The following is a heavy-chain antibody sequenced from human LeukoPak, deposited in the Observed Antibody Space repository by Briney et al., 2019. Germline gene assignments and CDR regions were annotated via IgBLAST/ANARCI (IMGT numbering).Heavy chain of an antibody. D-gene: IGHD3-22*01. CDR2: MNPNSGNT. V-gene: IGHV1-8*03. CDR3: ARSYYNSSGYYDPHFDY. J-gene: IGHJ4*02. Sequence: ASGKVSCKASGYTFTSYDINWVRQATGQGLECRGWMNPNSGNTGYAQKFQGRVTITRNTSISTAYMEPSSLRSEDTAVYYCARSYYNSSGYYDPHFDYWGQGTLVTVSS. CDR1: GYTFTSYD.